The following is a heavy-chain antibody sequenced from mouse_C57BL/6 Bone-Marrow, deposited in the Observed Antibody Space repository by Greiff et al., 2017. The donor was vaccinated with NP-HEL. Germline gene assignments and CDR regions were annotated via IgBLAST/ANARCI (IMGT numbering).Heavy chain of an antibody. Sequence: VQLQQSGPELVKPGASVKISCKASGYSFTSYYIHWVKQRPGQGLEWIGWIYPGSGNTKYNEKFKGKATLTADTSSSTAYMQLSSLTSEDSAVYSAARRGIRRYRAWFAYWGQGTLVTVSA. CDR1: GYSFTSYY. D-gene: IGHD1-1*01. CDR3: ARRGIRRYRAWFAY. J-gene: IGHJ3*01. CDR2: IYPGSGNT. V-gene: IGHV1-66*01.